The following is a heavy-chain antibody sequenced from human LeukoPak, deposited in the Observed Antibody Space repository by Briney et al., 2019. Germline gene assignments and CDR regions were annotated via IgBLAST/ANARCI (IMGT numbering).Heavy chain of an antibody. CDR2: ISSSSRYI. V-gene: IGHV3-21*01. Sequence: GGSLRLSCAASGFTFSNYSMNWVRQAPGKGLEWVSSISSSSRYIYYADSVKGRFAISRDNAKNSLFLQMNSLRAEDTAVYYCAKTTGYCSSTRCYAPMNDAFDIWGQGTMVTVSS. J-gene: IGHJ3*02. CDR1: GFTFSNYS. CDR3: AKTTGYCSSTRCYAPMNDAFDI. D-gene: IGHD2-2*01.